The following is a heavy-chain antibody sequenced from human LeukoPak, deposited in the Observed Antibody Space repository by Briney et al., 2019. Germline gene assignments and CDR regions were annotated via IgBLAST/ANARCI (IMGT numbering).Heavy chain of an antibody. V-gene: IGHV4-31*03. J-gene: IGHJ6*02. D-gene: IGHD3-10*01. CDR3: ARDLAPDYYGSGSSRNHYYYYDMDV. Sequence: SETLSLTCTVSGGSISSGGYYWSWIRQHPGKGLEWIGYIYYSGSTYYNPSLKSRVTISVDTSKNQFSLKLSSVTAADTAVYYCARDLAPDYYGSGSSRNHYYYYDMDVWGQGTTVTVSS. CDR1: GGSISSGGYY. CDR2: IYYSGST.